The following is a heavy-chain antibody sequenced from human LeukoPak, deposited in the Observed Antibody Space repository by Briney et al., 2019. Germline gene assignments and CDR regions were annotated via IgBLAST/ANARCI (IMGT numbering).Heavy chain of an antibody. Sequence: SETLSLTCTVSGGSISSSSYYWGWIRQPPGKGLEWIGSIYYSGSTYYNPSLKSRVTISVDTSKNQFSLKLSSVTAADTAVYYCARAPTRRYSYGLTYFDYWGQGTLVTVSS. D-gene: IGHD5-18*01. V-gene: IGHV4-39*07. J-gene: IGHJ4*02. CDR3: ARAPTRRYSYGLTYFDY. CDR2: IYYSGST. CDR1: GGSISSSSYY.